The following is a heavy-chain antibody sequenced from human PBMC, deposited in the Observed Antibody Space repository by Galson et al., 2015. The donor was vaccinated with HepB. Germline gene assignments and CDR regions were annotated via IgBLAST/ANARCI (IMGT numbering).Heavy chain of an antibody. D-gene: IGHD5-24*01. J-gene: IGHJ4*02. CDR3: ARDPEMMTWVDY. CDR1: GFTFSSYA. V-gene: IGHV3-30*04. CDR2: ISYDGSNK. Sequence: SLRLSCAASGFTFSSYAMHWVRQAPGKGLEWVAVISYDGSNKYYADSVKGRFTISRDNSKNTLYLQMNSLRAEDTAVYYCARDPEMMTWVDYWGQGTLVTVSS.